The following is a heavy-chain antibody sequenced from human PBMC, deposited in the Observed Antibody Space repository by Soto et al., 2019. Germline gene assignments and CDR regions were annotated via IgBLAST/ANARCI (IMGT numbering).Heavy chain of an antibody. J-gene: IGHJ5*02. D-gene: IGHD1-20*01. V-gene: IGHV4-31*03. CDR3: ARIPRGDNWNMIDP. Sequence: KPSETLSLTCTVSGGSISSGGYYWSWIRQHPGKGLEWIGYIYYSGSTYYNPSLKSRVTISVDTSKNQFSLKLSSVTAADTAVYYCARIPRGDNWNMIDPWGQGTLVTVS. CDR1: GGSISSGGYY. CDR2: IYYSGST.